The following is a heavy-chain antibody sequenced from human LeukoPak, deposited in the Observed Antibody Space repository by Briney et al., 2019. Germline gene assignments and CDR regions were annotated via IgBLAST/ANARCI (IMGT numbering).Heavy chain of an antibody. CDR2: ISSSSSII. CDR3: ARDDALIRGDYYGMDV. J-gene: IGHJ6*02. CDR1: GFTFSSYE. Sequence: GGSLRLSCAASGFTFSSYEMNWVRQAPGKGLEWVSYISSSSSIIYYADSVKGRFTISRDNAKNSLYLQMDSLRDEDTAVYYCARDDALIRGDYYGMDVWGQGTTVTVSS. V-gene: IGHV3-48*02.